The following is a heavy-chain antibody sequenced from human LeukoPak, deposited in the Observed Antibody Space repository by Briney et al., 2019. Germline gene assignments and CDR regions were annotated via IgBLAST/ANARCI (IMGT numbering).Heavy chain of an antibody. CDR2: IVVGSGNT. J-gene: IGHJ4*02. Sequence: ASVKVSCKASGFTFTSSAMQWVRQARGQRLEWIGWIVVGSGNTNYAQKFQERVTITRDMSTSTAYMELSSLRSEDTAVYYCAAVYCGTDFYSGYDCDYWGQGTLVTVSP. CDR1: GFTFTSSA. CDR3: AAVYCGTDFYSGYDCDY. V-gene: IGHV1-58*02. D-gene: IGHD5-12*01.